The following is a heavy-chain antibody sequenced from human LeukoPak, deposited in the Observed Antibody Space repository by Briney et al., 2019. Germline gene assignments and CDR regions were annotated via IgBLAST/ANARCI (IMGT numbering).Heavy chain of an antibody. V-gene: IGHV4-59*08. CDR3: ARLALGTYFDY. J-gene: IGHJ4*02. Sequence: SETLSLTCAVYGGSFSGYYWSWIRQPPGKGLEWIGYIYYSGSTNYNPSLKSRVTISVDTSKNQFSLKLSSVTAADTAVYYCARLALGTYFDYWGQGTLVTVSS. D-gene: IGHD1-1*01. CDR2: IYYSGST. CDR1: GGSFSGYY.